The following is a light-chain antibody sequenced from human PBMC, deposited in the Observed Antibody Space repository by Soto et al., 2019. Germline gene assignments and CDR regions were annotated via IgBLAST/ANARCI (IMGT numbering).Light chain of an antibody. Sequence: SYELIQPPSVSVSPAQTASITCSGDKLGQRFACWYQQKTGQPPVLVIYQDNKRPSGIPERFSGSNSGNTATLTIGGTQAMDEADYYCQAWDSSTGVFGGGTKLTVL. CDR1: KLGQRF. V-gene: IGLV3-1*01. CDR3: QAWDSSTGV. CDR2: QDN. J-gene: IGLJ3*02.